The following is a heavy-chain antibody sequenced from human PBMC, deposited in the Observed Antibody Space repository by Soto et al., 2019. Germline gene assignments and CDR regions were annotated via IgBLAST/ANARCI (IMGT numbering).Heavy chain of an antibody. D-gene: IGHD2-2*02. CDR3: ARDYVRYCSSTSCYTPYYYYYGMDV. V-gene: IGHV1-2*04. CDR2: INPNSGGT. CDR1: GHTFTGYY. J-gene: IGHJ6*02. Sequence: ASVKVSCKASGHTFTGYYMHWVRQAPGQGLEWMGWINPNSGGTNYAQKFQGWVTMTRDTSISTAYMELSRLRSDDTAVYYCARDYVRYCSSTSCYTPYYYYYGMDVWGQGTTVTVSS.